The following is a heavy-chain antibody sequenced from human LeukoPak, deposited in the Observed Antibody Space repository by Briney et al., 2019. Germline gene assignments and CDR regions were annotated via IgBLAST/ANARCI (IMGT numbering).Heavy chain of an antibody. Sequence: GGSLRLSCAASGGTFSSYWRRWVRQAPGKGRVWVSGINSDRGSTNYADSMKGRVTIFRDNAKNTLYLQMSSLRAEDTAVYYCARGTGCGGGSSPLSHYYHHYYMDVWGKGTTVTVSS. CDR1: GGTFSSYW. V-gene: IGHV3-74*01. J-gene: IGHJ6*03. CDR3: ARGTGCGGGSSPLSHYYHHYYMDV. D-gene: IGHD2-15*01. CDR2: INSDRGST.